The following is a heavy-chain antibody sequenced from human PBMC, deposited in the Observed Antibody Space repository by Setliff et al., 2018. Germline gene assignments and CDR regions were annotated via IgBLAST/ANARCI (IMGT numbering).Heavy chain of an antibody. CDR1: GFTFSSYW. D-gene: IGHD2-2*01. Sequence: PGGSLRLSCAASGFTFSSYWMNWVRQAPGKGLEWVANIKQDGSVKNYVDSVKGRFTISRDNTENSAHLQMNNLSAEDTAVYYCARILGYCTNTRCYSEYAFDMWGQGTTVTVS. J-gene: IGHJ3*02. CDR3: ARILGYCTNTRCYSEYAFDM. V-gene: IGHV3-7*01. CDR2: IKQDGSVK.